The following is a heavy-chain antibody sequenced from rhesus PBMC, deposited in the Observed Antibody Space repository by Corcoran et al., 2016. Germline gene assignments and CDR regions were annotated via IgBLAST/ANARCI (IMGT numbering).Heavy chain of an antibody. CDR3: ARDPLGYSGSYYDY. CDR2: INGNSGST. V-gene: IGHV4-80*01. Sequence: QVQLQESGPGLVKPSETLSLTGAVSGASIPPYWGSWLRQPPGKGLEWIGEINGNSGSTYYNPSLKSRVTISKDASKNQVSLNLNSVTAADTAVYYCARDPLGYSGSYYDYWGQGVLVTVSS. D-gene: IGHD3-16*01. CDR1: GASIPPYW. J-gene: IGHJ4*01.